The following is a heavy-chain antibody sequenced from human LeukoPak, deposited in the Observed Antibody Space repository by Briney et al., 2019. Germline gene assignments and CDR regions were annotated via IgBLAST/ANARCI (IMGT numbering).Heavy chain of an antibody. CDR3: ANTNLDSSGSGYMDV. V-gene: IGHV3-23*01. CDR2: ISGSGGST. CDR1: GFTFSRYA. J-gene: IGHJ6*03. Sequence: GGSLRLSCAASGFTFSRYAMSWVRQAPGKGLEWVSDISGSGGSTYYADSVKGRFTISRNCPKNSLYLQMHSLRAEDRAVYYCANTNLDSSGSGYMDVWGKGTTVTVSS. D-gene: IGHD3-22*01.